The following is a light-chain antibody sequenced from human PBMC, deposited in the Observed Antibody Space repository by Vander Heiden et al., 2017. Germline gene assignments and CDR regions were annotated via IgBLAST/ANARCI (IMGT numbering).Light chain of an antibody. CDR2: DVT. V-gene: IGLV2-14*01. Sequence: QSALTQPASVSGSPGQSITMSCTGTRSDVGGYNSVSWYQQHPGKAPKLMICDVTNRPSGVSNRFSGSKSGNTASLTISGLQADDEADYYCSSYTSSRTLVFGGGTKLTVL. CDR1: RSDVGGYNS. J-gene: IGLJ3*02. CDR3: SSYTSSRTLV.